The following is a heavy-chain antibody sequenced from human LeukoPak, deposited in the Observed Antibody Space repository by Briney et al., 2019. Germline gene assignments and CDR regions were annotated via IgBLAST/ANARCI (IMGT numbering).Heavy chain of an antibody. V-gene: IGHV3-30-3*01. D-gene: IGHD3-22*01. CDR1: GFTFSSYA. Sequence: PGGSLRLSCAASGFTFSSYAMHWVRQAPGKGLEWVAVISYDGSNKYYADSVKGRLTISRDNSKNTLYLQMNSLRAEDTAVYYCARDRGGYYDSSGYFHYWGQGTLVTVSS. CDR2: ISYDGSNK. J-gene: IGHJ4*02. CDR3: ARDRGGYYDSSGYFHY.